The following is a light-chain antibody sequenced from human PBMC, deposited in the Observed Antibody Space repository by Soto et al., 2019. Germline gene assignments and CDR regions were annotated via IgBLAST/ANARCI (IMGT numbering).Light chain of an antibody. Sequence: DIQMTQSPSSLSASVGDRLTITCRASQTISNYLNWYQQKPGKAPKLLIYAASSLQGGVPSRFSGSGSGTDFTLTISSLLPEDFATYYCQQSYSSVTFGQGTRLEIK. J-gene: IGKJ5*01. CDR1: QTISNY. CDR3: QQSYSSVT. V-gene: IGKV1-39*01. CDR2: AAS.